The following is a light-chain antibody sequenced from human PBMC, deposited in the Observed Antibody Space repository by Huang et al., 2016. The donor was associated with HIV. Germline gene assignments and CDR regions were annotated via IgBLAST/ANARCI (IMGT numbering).Light chain of an antibody. V-gene: IGKV3-15*01. CDR2: GAS. CDR3: QQYNNWPPLIT. J-gene: IGKJ5*01. Sequence: EIVMTQSPATLSVSPGERATLSCRASQSVSSNLAWYQQKLGQAPRLLIYGASTRATCIPARFSGIGSGTEFTLTISSLQSEDFAVYYCQQYNNWPPLITFGQGTRLEIK. CDR1: QSVSSN.